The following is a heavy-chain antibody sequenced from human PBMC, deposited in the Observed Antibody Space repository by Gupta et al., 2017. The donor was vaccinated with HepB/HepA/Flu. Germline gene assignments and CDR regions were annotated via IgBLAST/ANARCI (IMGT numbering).Heavy chain of an antibody. CDR2: IYYSGST. V-gene: IGHV4-61*01. CDR3: ARAEDFYLTTNWGYFDY. J-gene: IGHJ4*02. D-gene: IGHD7-27*01. Sequence: QVQLQESGPGLVKPSETLSLTCTVSGGSVSSGSYYWSWIRQPPGKGLEWIGYIYYSGSTNYNPSLKSRVTISVDTSKNQFSLKLSSVTAADTAVYYCARAEDFYLTTNWGYFDYWGQGTLVTVSS. CDR1: GGSVSSGSYY.